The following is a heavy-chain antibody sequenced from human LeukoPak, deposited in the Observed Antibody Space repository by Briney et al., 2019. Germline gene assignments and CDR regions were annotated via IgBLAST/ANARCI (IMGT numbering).Heavy chain of an antibody. D-gene: IGHD1-20*01. V-gene: IGHV4-59*01. CDR1: GGSISSYY. CDR3: ARGLTLFDP. J-gene: IGHJ5*02. CDR2: IYYSGST. Sequence: SETLSLTCIVSGGSISSYYWSWIRQPPGKGLDWIGNIYYSGSTNYNPSFKSRVTISVDTSKNQFSLKLRSVTAADTAVYYCARGLTLFDPWGQGTLVTVSS.